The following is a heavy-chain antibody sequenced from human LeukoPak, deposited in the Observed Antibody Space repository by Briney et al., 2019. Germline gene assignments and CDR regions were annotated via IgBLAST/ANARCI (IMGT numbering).Heavy chain of an antibody. V-gene: IGHV3-23*01. CDR3: TKDYKSGDGYWDFDY. J-gene: IGHJ4*02. CDR2: TPAGGDT. Sequence: GGSLRLSCAASGFTFSPYAMSWVRQAPGKGLEWVAGTPAGGDTYYADSVKGRFIISRDNSRNTVDLQMNSLRVEDTAVYYCTKDYKSGDGYWDFDYWGQGTLVTVSS. CDR1: GFTFSPYA. D-gene: IGHD5-24*01.